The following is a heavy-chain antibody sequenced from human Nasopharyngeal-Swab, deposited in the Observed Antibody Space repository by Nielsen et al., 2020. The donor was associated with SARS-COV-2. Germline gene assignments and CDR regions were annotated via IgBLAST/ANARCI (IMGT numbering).Heavy chain of an antibody. V-gene: IGHV3-74*01. Sequence: GESLKISCAASGFTFSSFWMHWVRQAPGKGLVWVSRINTVGSSTIYADSVKGRFTISRDNAQNTLYLQMNSLTAEDTAVYYCARGVGPQPLLSYFDYWGQGTLVTVSS. CDR1: GFTFSSFW. D-gene: IGHD2-15*01. CDR3: ARGVGPQPLLSYFDY. J-gene: IGHJ4*02. CDR2: INTVGSST.